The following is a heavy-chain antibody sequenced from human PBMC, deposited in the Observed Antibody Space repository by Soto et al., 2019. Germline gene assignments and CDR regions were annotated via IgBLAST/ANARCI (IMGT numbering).Heavy chain of an antibody. CDR1: GFSLTTDRVG. J-gene: IGHJ5*02. D-gene: IGHD1-26*01. V-gene: IGHV2-5*02. CDR2: IYWDDSK. Sequence: QITLKESGPTLVKPTQTLTLTCTFSGFSLTTDRVGVGWIRQPPGEALEWLAVIYWDDSKTYRPSLESRLTITKDTPKNQVALTMTNMDSLDTATYYCAHAYGGRSLSWGQGTLVTVSS. CDR3: AHAYGGRSLS.